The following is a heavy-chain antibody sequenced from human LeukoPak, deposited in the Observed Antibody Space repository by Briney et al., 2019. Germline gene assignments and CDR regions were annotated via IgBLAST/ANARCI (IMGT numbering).Heavy chain of an antibody. CDR3: ARDRGGYTPGAFDI. Sequence: PGGSLRLSCAASGFTFSSYSMNWVRQAPGKGLEWVSSISSSSSYIYYADSVKGRFTISRDNAKNSLYLQMNSLRAEDTAVYYCARDRGGYTPGAFDIWGQGTMVTVSS. D-gene: IGHD6-13*01. J-gene: IGHJ3*02. V-gene: IGHV3-21*01. CDR2: ISSSSSYI. CDR1: GFTFSSYS.